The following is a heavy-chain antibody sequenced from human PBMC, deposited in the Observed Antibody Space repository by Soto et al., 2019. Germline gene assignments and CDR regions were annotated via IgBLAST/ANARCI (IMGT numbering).Heavy chain of an antibody. D-gene: IGHD2-2*01. CDR3: AREYLEMTHDY. Sequence: ASVKVSCKASGYTFTSYGMHWVRQAPGQKLEWMGWINAGNGNTKYSQKFQGRVTITRDTSASTAYMELSSLRSEDTAVYYCAREYLEMTHDYWGQGTLVTVSS. V-gene: IGHV1-3*01. CDR1: GYTFTSYG. J-gene: IGHJ4*02. CDR2: INAGNGNT.